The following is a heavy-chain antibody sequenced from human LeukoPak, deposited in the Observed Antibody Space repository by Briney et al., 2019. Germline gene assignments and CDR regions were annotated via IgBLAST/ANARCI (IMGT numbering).Heavy chain of an antibody. CDR3: ASGVVVPAAFMDV. CDR1: GDSIKSYY. V-gene: IGHV4-59*01. J-gene: IGHJ6*03. D-gene: IGHD2-2*01. Sequence: TSETLSLTCTVSGDSIKSYYWSWIRQPPGKGLEWIGYVYYSGSTNYNSSLKSRVTISIDTSKNHFSLRLSSVTAADSAVYFCASGVVVPAAFMDVWGKGTTVTVSS. CDR2: VYYSGST.